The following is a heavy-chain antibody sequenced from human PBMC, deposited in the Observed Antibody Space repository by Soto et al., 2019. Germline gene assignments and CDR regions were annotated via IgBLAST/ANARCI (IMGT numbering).Heavy chain of an antibody. Sequence: SETLSLTCTVSGGSISSCGYYWVWIRQHPGKGLEWIGYIYYSGSTYYNPSLKSRVTISVDTSKNQFSLKLSSVTAADTAVYYCASYNSYGYLFDYWGQGTLVTVSS. D-gene: IGHD5-18*01. CDR1: GGSISSCGYY. V-gene: IGHV4-31*03. CDR2: IYYSGST. CDR3: ASYNSYGYLFDY. J-gene: IGHJ4*02.